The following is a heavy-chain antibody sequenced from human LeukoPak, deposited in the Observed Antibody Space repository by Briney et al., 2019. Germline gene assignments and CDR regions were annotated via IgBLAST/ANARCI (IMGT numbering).Heavy chain of an antibody. Sequence: VASVKVSCKASGGTFSSYAISWVRQAPGQGLEWMGGIIPIFGTANYAQKFQGRVTITADESTSTAYMELSSLRSEDTAVYYCARGGGPIFGVVIFRPNNAWFDPWGQGTLVTVSS. J-gene: IGHJ5*02. CDR1: GGTFSSYA. V-gene: IGHV1-69*13. CDR2: IIPIFGTA. CDR3: ARGGGPIFGVVIFRPNNAWFDP. D-gene: IGHD3-3*01.